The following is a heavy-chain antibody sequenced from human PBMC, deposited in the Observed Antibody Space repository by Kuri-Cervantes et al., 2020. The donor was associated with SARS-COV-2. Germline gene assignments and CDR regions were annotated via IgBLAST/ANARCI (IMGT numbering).Heavy chain of an antibody. CDR2: ISSSSSYI. J-gene: IGHJ3*02. CDR3: ARDSIVVNAFDI. D-gene: IGHD3-22*01. Sequence: GGSLRLSCAASGFTFDDYGMSWVRQAPGKGLEWVSSISSSSSYIYYADSVKGRFTISRDNAKNSLYLQMNSLRAEDTAVYYCARDSIVVNAFDIWGQGTMVTVSS. V-gene: IGHV3-21*01. CDR1: GFTFDDYG.